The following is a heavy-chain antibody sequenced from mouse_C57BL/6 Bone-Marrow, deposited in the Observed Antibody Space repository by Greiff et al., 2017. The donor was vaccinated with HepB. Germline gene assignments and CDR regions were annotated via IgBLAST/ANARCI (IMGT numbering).Heavy chain of an antibody. CDR2: IRSKSNNYAT. V-gene: IGHV10-1*01. J-gene: IGHJ4*01. Sequence: EVKLMESGGGLVQPKGSLKLSCAASGFSFNTYAMNWVRQAPGKGLEWVARIRSKSNNYATYYADSVKDRFTISRDDSESMLYLQMNNLKTEDTAMYYCVRHGGLRRGGAMDYWGQGTSVTVSS. CDR3: VRHGGLRRGGAMDY. D-gene: IGHD2-4*01. CDR1: GFSFNTYA.